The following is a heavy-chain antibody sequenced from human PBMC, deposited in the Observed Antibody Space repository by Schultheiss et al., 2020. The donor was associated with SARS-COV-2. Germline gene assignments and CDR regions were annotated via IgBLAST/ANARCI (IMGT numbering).Heavy chain of an antibody. V-gene: IGHV1-18*01. CDR1: GYTFTSYG. Sequence: ASVKVSCKASGYTFTSYGISWVRQAPGQGLEWMGWISADNGKTKYAQRLQDRVTMTTDTSTSTVYMELRSLRSDDTAVYYCARDGVMVGATSYYYYGMDVWGQGTTVTVSS. J-gene: IGHJ6*02. CDR3: ARDGVMVGATSYYYYGMDV. CDR2: ISADNGKT. D-gene: IGHD1-26*01.